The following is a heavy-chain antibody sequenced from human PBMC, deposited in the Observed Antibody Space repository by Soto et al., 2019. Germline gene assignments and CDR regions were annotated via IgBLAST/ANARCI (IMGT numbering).Heavy chain of an antibody. Sequence: QVQLVQSGGEVKKPGASVKVSCKASGYTFTIYGINWVRQAPGQGLEWMGWISPDNGNTNYAQKLQGRVTMTTDTSTSTAYGELRSLRSDDTAVYYCARALGYSGYAGMDVWGQGTTVTVSS. CDR3: ARALGYSGYAGMDV. D-gene: IGHD5-12*01. CDR2: ISPDNGNT. J-gene: IGHJ6*02. V-gene: IGHV1-18*01. CDR1: GYTFTIYG.